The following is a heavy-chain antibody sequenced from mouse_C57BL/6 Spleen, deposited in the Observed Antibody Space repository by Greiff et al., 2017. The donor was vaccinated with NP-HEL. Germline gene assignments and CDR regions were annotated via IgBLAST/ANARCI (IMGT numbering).Heavy chain of an antibody. J-gene: IGHJ4*01. Sequence: VKLQESGPGLVAPSQSLSITCTVSGFSLTSYGVHWVRQPPGKGLEWLVVIWSDGSTTYNSALKSRLSISKDNSKSQVFLKMNSLQTDDTAMYYCARDGSSYDYAMDYWGQGTSVTVSS. V-gene: IGHV2-6*03. D-gene: IGHD1-1*01. CDR2: IWSDGST. CDR3: ARDGSSYDYAMDY. CDR1: GFSLTSYG.